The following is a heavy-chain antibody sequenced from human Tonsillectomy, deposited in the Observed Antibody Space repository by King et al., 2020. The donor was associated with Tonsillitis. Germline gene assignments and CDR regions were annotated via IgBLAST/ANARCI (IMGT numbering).Heavy chain of an antibody. D-gene: IGHD1-26*01. J-gene: IGHJ4*02. V-gene: IGHV4-39*01. Sequence: LQLQESGPGVVKPSETLSLTCTVSGGSISSSDHYLAWIRQPPWTGLEWIGYMYYSGTMFYNPSLKSRIIISGGTSVNRFSPKLSSVTAADTAVYFCARSVSGSFDYWGQGALVTVSS. CDR3: ARSVSGSFDY. CDR2: MYYSGTM. CDR1: GGSISSSDHY.